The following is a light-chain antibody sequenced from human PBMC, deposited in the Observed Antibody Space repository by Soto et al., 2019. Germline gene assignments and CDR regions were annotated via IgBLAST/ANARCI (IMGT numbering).Light chain of an antibody. CDR3: QQYNSYPRT. CDR2: KAS. V-gene: IGKV1-5*03. CDR1: QSISSW. J-gene: IGKJ1*01. Sequence: DIQMTQSPSTLSASVGDRVTITCRASQSISSWLAWYQQKPRKAPKLLIYKASSLESGVPSRFSGSGSGREFTLTISSVQPDDFATYYCQQYNSYPRTFGQGTKVEIK.